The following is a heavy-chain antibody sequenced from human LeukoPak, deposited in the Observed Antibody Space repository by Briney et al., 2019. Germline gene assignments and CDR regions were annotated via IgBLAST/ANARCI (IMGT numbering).Heavy chain of an antibody. Sequence: GGSLRLSCAASGFTVSSNYMSWVREAPGKGLEWVSVIYGGGSTYYADSVKGRFTISRDNSKNTLYLQMNSLRAEDTAVYYCARGTRDYYDSSDYYFDYWGQGTLVTVSS. J-gene: IGHJ4*02. CDR1: GFTVSSNY. CDR3: ARGTRDYYDSSDYYFDY. CDR2: IYGGGST. D-gene: IGHD3-22*01. V-gene: IGHV3-53*01.